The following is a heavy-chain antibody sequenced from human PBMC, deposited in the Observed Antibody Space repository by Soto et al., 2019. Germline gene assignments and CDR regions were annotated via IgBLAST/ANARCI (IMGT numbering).Heavy chain of an antibody. CDR1: GYTFTSYA. CDR2: INAGNGNT. Sequence: ASVKVSCKASGYTFTSYAMHWVRQAPGQRLERMGWINAGNGNTKYSQKFQGRVTITRDTSASTAYMELSSLRSEDTAVYYCARGTGSSERWFDPWGQGTLVTVSS. V-gene: IGHV1-3*01. D-gene: IGHD2-2*01. CDR3: ARGTGSSERWFDP. J-gene: IGHJ5*02.